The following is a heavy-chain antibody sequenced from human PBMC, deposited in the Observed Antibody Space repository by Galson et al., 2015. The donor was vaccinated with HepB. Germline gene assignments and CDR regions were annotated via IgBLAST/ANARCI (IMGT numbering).Heavy chain of an antibody. Sequence: SETLSLTCTVSGGSVSSGSYYWSWIRQPPGKGLEWIGYIYYSGSTNYNPSLKSRVTISVDTSKNQFSLKLSSVTAADTAVYYCARDRGGDYGFDYWGQGTLVTVSS. J-gene: IGHJ4*02. CDR1: GGSVSSGSYY. D-gene: IGHD4-17*01. CDR3: ARDRGGDYGFDY. CDR2: IYYSGST. V-gene: IGHV4-61*01.